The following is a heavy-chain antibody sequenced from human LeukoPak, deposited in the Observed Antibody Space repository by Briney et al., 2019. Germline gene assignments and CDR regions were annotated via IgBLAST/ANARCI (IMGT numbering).Heavy chain of an antibody. CDR3: ARERHYDFWSGPGY. V-gene: IGHV3-48*01. Sequence: PGGSLRLSCAASGFTFSSYSMNWVRQAPGKGLEWVPYISSSSSTIYYADSVKGRFTISRDNAKNSLYLQMNSLRAEDTAVYYCARERHYDFWSGPGYWGQGTLVTVSS. CDR1: GFTFSSYS. D-gene: IGHD3-3*01. J-gene: IGHJ4*02. CDR2: ISSSSSTI.